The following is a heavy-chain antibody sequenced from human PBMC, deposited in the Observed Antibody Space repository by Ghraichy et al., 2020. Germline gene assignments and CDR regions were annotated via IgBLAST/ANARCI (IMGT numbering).Heavy chain of an antibody. CDR2: IDSSGYVS. CDR3: AKDPVHYDSEGYYSSYLDL. Sequence: GGSLRLSCSGFGFCFSHFDMHWVRQAPGKGLEWVSYIDSSGYVSYYADSMRGRMTVSSDNAKNSVFLQMDSLRVEDTAVYYCAKDPVHYDSEGYYSSYLDLWGQGTLVTVSS. V-gene: IGHV3-48*03. J-gene: IGHJ4*02. CDR1: GFCFSHFD. D-gene: IGHD3-16*01.